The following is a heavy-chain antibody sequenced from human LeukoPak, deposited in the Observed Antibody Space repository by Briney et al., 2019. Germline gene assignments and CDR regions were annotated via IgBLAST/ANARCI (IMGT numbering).Heavy chain of an antibody. CDR2: INHSGST. D-gene: IGHD3-3*01. CDR3: ARIHGRITIFGVVDP. J-gene: IGHJ5*02. Sequence: GSLRLSCAASGFTFSSYSMNWVRQPPGKGLEWIGEINHSGSTNYNPSLKSRVTISVDTSKNQFSLKLSSVTAADTAVYYCARIHGRITIFGVVDPWGQGTLVTVSS. CDR1: GFTFSSYS. V-gene: IGHV4-34*01.